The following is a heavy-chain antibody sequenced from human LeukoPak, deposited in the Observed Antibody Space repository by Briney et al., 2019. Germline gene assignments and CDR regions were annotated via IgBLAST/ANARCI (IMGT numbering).Heavy chain of an antibody. V-gene: IGHV1-46*01. J-gene: IGHJ5*02. D-gene: IGHD6-6*01. CDR3: ARDAGGPYINSSEWFDP. CDR2: INPRGGST. CDR1: GYTFTSYY. Sequence: ASVEVSCKASGYTFTSYYMHWVRQAPGQGLEWMGIINPRGGSTSYALKFQGRVTMTRDMSTSTVYMELSSLRSEDTAVYYCARDAGGPYINSSEWFDPWGQGTLVTVPS.